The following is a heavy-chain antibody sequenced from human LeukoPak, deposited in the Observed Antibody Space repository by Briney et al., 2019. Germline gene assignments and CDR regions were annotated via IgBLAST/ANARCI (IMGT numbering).Heavy chain of an antibody. CDR3: ARDLRPLLYDFWSGYHGGFDY. D-gene: IGHD3-3*01. CDR1: GYTFTSYY. V-gene: IGHV1-46*01. J-gene: IGHJ4*02. Sequence: ASVKVSCKASGYTFTSYYMHWARQAPGQGLEWMGIINPSGGSTSYAQKFQGRVTMTRDTSTSTVYMELSSLRSEDTAVYYCARDLRPLLYDFWSGYHGGFDYWGQGTLVTVSS. CDR2: INPSGGST.